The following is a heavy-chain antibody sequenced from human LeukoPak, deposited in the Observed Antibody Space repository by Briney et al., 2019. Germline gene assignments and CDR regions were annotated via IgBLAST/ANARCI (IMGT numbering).Heavy chain of an antibody. Sequence: SETLSLTCTVSGGSISSSSYYWGWIRQPPGKGLEWIGSIYYSGSTYYNPSLKSRVTISVDTSKNQFSLKLSSVTAADTAVYYCARSGYDYYYYYYMDVWGKGTTVTVSS. CDR3: ARSGYDYYYYYYMDV. J-gene: IGHJ6*03. D-gene: IGHD5-12*01. CDR1: GGSISSSSYY. CDR2: IYYSGST. V-gene: IGHV4-39*07.